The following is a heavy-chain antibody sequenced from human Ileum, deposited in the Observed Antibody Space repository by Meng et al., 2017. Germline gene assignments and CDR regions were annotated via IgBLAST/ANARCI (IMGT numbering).Heavy chain of an antibody. V-gene: IGHV4-61*01. Sequence: GSLRLSCTVSGGSVSSGSYYWSWIRQPPGKGLEWIGYISYSGFTNYNPSLKSRVTISVDTPKNQFSLKLSSVTAADTAVYYCGREKYSSSSYGMDVWGQGTMVTVSS. CDR1: GGSVSSGSYY. J-gene: IGHJ6*02. D-gene: IGHD6-6*01. CDR2: ISYSGFT. CDR3: GREKYSSSSYGMDV.